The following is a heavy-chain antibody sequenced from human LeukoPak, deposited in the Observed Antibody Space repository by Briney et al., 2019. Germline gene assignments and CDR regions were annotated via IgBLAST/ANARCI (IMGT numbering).Heavy chain of an antibody. J-gene: IGHJ4*02. CDR1: GFTFSTYG. CDR3: AGDRATSYFDY. D-gene: IGHD1-26*01. V-gene: IGHV3-30*03. CDR2: ISYDGTNK. Sequence: GGSLRLSCAASGFTFSTYGMHWVRQAPGKGLEWVTSISYDGTNKYYADSVRGRFTISRDNSKNTLYLQMNSLRAEDTAVYYCAGDRATSYFDYWGQGALVTISS.